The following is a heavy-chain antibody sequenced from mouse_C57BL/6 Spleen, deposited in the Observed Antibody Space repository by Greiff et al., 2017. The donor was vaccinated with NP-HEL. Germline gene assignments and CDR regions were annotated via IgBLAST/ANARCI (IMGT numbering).Heavy chain of an antibody. CDR3: ARQSYFDY. CDR1: GYTFTSYW. J-gene: IGHJ2*01. CDR2: IDPSDSYT. Sequence: QVQLQQPGAELVKPGASVKLSCKASGYTFTSYWMHWVKQRPGQGLEWIGEIDPSDSYTNYNQKFKGKSTLTVDKSSSTAYMQLSSLTSEDSAVYYCARQSYFDYWGQGTTLTVSS. V-gene: IGHV1-69*01.